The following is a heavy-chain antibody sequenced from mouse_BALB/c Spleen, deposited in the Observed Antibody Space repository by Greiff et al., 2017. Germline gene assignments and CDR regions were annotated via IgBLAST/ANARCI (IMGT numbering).Heavy chain of an antibody. Sequence: QVQLQQPGAELVKPGASVKLSCKASGYTFTSYWMHWVKQRPGQGLEWIGEINPSNGRTNYNEKFKGKATLTVDKSSSTAYMQLSSLTSEDSAVYYCARSGYYYGSSRDFAYWGQGTLVTVSA. CDR2: INPSNGRT. V-gene: IGHV1S81*02. D-gene: IGHD1-1*01. CDR1: GYTFTSYW. J-gene: IGHJ3*01. CDR3: ARSGYYYGSSRDFAY.